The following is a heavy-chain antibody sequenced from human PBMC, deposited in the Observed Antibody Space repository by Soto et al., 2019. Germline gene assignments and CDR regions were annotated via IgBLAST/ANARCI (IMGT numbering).Heavy chain of an antibody. J-gene: IGHJ6*03. CDR2: ISSSGSTI. CDR3: ARIYSNWGYYYYYMDV. CDR1: GFTLSDYY. D-gene: IGHD4-4*01. Sequence: PGGSLRLSCAASGFTLSDYYMSWIRQAPGKGLEWVSYISSSGSTIYYADSVKGRFTISTDNAKNSLYLQMNTLRAEDTAVYYCARIYSNWGYYYYYMDVWGKGNTVTVSS. V-gene: IGHV3-11*01.